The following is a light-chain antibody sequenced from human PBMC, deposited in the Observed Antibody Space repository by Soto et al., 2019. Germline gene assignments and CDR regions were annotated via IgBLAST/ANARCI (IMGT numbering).Light chain of an antibody. CDR1: QSISSW. V-gene: IGKV1-12*01. CDR3: QQADSFPWT. Sequence: DIQMTQSPSTLSASVGDRVTITCRASQSISSWLAWYQQKPGKAPNLLIYAASSLQSGVPSRFSGSGSGTDFTFTISSLQPEDFATYYCQQADSFPWTFGQGTKVDIK. CDR2: AAS. J-gene: IGKJ1*01.